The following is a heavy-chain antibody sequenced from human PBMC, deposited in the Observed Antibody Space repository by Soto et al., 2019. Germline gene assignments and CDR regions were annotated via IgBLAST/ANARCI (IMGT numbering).Heavy chain of an antibody. J-gene: IGHJ5*02. CDR2: ISAYNGNT. CDR1: GYTFTSYG. Sequence: ASVKVSCKASGYTFTSYGISWVRQAPGQGLEWMGWISAYNGNTNYAQKLQGRVTMTTDTSTSTAYMELRSLRSDDTAVYYCAIETAANWGAGWFDPWGQGTLVTVSS. V-gene: IGHV1-18*01. CDR3: AIETAANWGAGWFDP. D-gene: IGHD7-27*01.